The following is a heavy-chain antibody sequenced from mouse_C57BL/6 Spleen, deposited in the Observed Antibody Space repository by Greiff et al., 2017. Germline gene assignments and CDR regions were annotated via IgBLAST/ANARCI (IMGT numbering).Heavy chain of an antibody. CDR3: ARGSTAQATDFDY. CDR2: INPGSGGT. D-gene: IGHD3-2*02. Sequence: QVQLKESGAELVRPGTSVKVSCKASGYAFTNYLIEWVKQRPGQGLEWIGVINPGSGGTNYNEKFKGKATLTADKSSSTAYMQLSSLTSEDSAVYFCARGSTAQATDFDYWGQGTTLTVSS. J-gene: IGHJ2*01. CDR1: GYAFTNYL. V-gene: IGHV1-54*01.